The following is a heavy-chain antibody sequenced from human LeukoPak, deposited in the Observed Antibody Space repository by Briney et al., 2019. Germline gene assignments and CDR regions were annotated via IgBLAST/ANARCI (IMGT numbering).Heavy chain of an antibody. J-gene: IGHJ4*02. CDR2: ISWNSGSI. CDR1: GFIFDNYA. CDR3: AKDNRRHYTSGPNPDSLH. Sequence: GGSLRLSCAGSGFIFDNYAMHWVRQPPGKGLEWVSGISWNSGSIDYADSVKGRFTISRDNAKNSLYLQMNSLRVEDTAFYYCAKDNRRHYTSGPNPDSLHWGQGALVTVSS. V-gene: IGHV3-9*01. D-gene: IGHD6-19*01.